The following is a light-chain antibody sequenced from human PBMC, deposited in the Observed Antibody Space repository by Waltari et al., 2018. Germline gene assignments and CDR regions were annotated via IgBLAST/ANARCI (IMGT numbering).Light chain of an antibody. CDR1: QSLLYSTGYNY. J-gene: IGKJ3*01. CDR2: LGS. V-gene: IGKV2-28*01. Sequence: DIVMTQSPLSLPVTHGEPASIPCRSSQSLLYSTGYNYLDWYLQKPGQSPQLLIYLGSNRASGVPDRFSGSGSGTDFTLKISRVEAEDVGVYYCMQALQTPFTFGPGTKVDIK. CDR3: MQALQTPFT.